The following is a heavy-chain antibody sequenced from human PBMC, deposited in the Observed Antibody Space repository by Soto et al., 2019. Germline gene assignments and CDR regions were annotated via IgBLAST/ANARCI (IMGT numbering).Heavy chain of an antibody. D-gene: IGHD5-12*01. V-gene: IGHV5-51*01. J-gene: IGHJ6*03. Sequence: GESLKISCKGSGYSFTSYWIGWVRQMPGKGLEWMGIIYPGDSDTRYSPSFQGQVTISADKSISTAYLQWSSLKASDTAMYYCARQEGGYDYADYYYYYMDVWGKGTTVTVSS. CDR1: GYSFTSYW. CDR2: IYPGDSDT. CDR3: ARQEGGYDYADYYYYYMDV.